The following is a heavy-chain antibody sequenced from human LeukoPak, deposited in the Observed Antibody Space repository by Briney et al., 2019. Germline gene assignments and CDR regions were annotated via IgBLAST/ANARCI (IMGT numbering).Heavy chain of an antibody. Sequence: GRSLRLSCAASGFTFVDYAMHWVRQAPGKGLEWVSGISWNSGSVGYADSVRGRFTISRDNAKNSLYLQMNSLRAEDTALYYCAKDTGYYYDSSGSYYFDYWGQGTLVTVSS. CDR2: ISWNSGSV. CDR3: AKDTGYYYDSSGSYYFDY. D-gene: IGHD3-22*01. CDR1: GFTFVDYA. V-gene: IGHV3-9*01. J-gene: IGHJ4*02.